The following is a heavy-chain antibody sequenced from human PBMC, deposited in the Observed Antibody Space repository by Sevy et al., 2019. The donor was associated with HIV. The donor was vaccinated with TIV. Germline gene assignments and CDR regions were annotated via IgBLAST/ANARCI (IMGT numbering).Heavy chain of an antibody. V-gene: IGHV3-49*03. Sequence: GGSLRLSCTTSGFTFDDYAMSWFRLAPGKGLEWVAFISRNSYEAYGGTTDYAASVKGRFIISRDDSKSIAYLQMNSLKTEDTAVYYCSRALPTADTPEYYFDFWGQGTLVTVSS. CDR2: ISRNSYEAYGGTT. J-gene: IGHJ4*02. CDR1: GFTFDDYA. CDR3: SRALPTADTPEYYFDF. D-gene: IGHD2-15*01.